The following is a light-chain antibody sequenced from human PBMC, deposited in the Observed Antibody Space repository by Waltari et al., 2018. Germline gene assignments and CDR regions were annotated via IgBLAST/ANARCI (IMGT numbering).Light chain of an antibody. CDR1: SSNIGNNY. CDR2: ENN. CDR3: GTWDSSLTAGV. Sequence: QSVLTQPPSVSAAPGQKVTISCSGSSSNIGNNYVSWYQQLPGTAPKLLISENNNRPSGIPDRFSGSKSGTSATLGITGLQTGDEADYYCGTWDSSLTAGVFGGGTKLTVL. V-gene: IGLV1-51*02. J-gene: IGLJ3*02.